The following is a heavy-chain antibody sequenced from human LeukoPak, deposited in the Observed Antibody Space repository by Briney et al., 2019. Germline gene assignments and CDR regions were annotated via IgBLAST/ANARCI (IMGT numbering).Heavy chain of an antibody. V-gene: IGHV4-39*07. CDR1: GGSISSSDYY. Sequence: SETLSLTCAVSGGSISSSDYYWGWIRQTPGKGLEWIGSVYYSGSTYYNPSLSSRVIMALDTSKNHLSLNLTSVTAADTAVYYCSRENGAFSPFGYWGQGTLLTVRS. J-gene: IGHJ4*02. CDR2: VYYSGST. CDR3: SRENGAFSPFGY. D-gene: IGHD2-8*01.